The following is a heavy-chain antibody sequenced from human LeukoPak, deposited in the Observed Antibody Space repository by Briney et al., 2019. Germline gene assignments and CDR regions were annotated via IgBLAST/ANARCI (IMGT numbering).Heavy chain of an antibody. V-gene: IGHV4-59*01. CDR2: IYYSGST. J-gene: IGHJ5*02. CDR1: GGSISSYY. CDR3: ARGTWVATIRGKTLNWFDP. D-gene: IGHD5-12*01. Sequence: SETLSLTCAVSGGSISSYYWSWIRQPPGKGLEWIGYIYYSGSTNYNPSLKSRVTISVDTSKNQFSLKLSSVTAADTAVYYCARGTWVATIRGKTLNWFDPWGQGTLLTVSS.